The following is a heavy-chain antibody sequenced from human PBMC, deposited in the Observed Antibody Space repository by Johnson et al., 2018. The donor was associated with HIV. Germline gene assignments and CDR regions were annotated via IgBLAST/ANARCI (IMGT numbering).Heavy chain of an antibody. Sequence: VQLVESGGGLPKPAWSPRLSCAASGFNFDDYTMHWVRQVPGKGLEWVSLISWNGGSTYYADSVEGRFTISRDNSENSLNLQMNSLRSEDTALYYCTKELQATIVVFNAFDIWGQGTMVTVSS. V-gene: IGHV3-43*01. CDR2: ISWNGGST. CDR1: GFNFDDYT. D-gene: IGHD3-22*01. CDR3: TKELQATIVVFNAFDI. J-gene: IGHJ3*02.